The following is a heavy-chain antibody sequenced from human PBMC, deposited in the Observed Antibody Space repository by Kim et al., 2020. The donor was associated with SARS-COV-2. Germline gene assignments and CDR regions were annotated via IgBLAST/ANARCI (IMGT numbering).Heavy chain of an antibody. V-gene: IGHV1-69*13. Sequence: SVKVSCKASGGTFSSYAISWVRQAPGQGLEWMGGIIPIFDTANYAQKFQGRVTITADESTSTAYMELSSLRSEDTAVYYCARDVYPSITIFGVVRQSYYGMDVWGQGTTVTVSS. J-gene: IGHJ6*02. CDR3: ARDVYPSITIFGVVRQSYYGMDV. D-gene: IGHD3-3*01. CDR2: IIPIFDTA. CDR1: GGTFSSYA.